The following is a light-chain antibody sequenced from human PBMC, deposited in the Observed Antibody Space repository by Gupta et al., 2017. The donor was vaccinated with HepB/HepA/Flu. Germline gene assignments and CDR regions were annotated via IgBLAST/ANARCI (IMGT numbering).Light chain of an antibody. CDR2: DAS. CDR1: QSVNSY. V-gene: IGKV3-11*01. Sequence: IVLTQSPATLSLSPGERATISCRASQSVNSYLAWYLQKPGQAPRLLIYDASKRPTGIPARFSSSGSRKDFTITISSLEPEDFAVYYCQQRGNWPFTFGPGTKVDI. CDR3: QQRGNWPFT. J-gene: IGKJ3*01.